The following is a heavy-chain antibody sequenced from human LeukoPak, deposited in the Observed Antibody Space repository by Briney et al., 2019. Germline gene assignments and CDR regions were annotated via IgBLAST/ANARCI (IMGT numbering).Heavy chain of an antibody. J-gene: IGHJ3*02. Sequence: PGGSLRLSCAASGFTFSSYSMNWVRQAPGKGLEWVSSISSSSSYIYYADSEKGRFTISRDNAKNSLYLQMNSLRAEDTAVYYCARPFGYYDDSSAAFDIWGQGTMVTVSS. V-gene: IGHV3-21*01. CDR2: ISSSSSYI. CDR1: GFTFSSYS. D-gene: IGHD3-22*01. CDR3: ARPFGYYDDSSAAFDI.